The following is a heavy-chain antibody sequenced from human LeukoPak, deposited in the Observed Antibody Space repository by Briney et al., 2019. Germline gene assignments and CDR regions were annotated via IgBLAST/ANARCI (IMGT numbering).Heavy chain of an antibody. CDR3: ARNRWLVGY. J-gene: IGHJ4*02. CDR1: GFTFSSYS. D-gene: IGHD1-26*01. V-gene: IGHV3-48*04. CDR2: ISSSSSTI. Sequence: GGSLRLSCAASGFTFSSYSMNWVRQAPGKGLEWVSYISSSSSTIYYADSVKGRFTISRDNAKNSLYLQMNSLRAEDTAVYYCARNRWLVGYWGQGTLVTVSS.